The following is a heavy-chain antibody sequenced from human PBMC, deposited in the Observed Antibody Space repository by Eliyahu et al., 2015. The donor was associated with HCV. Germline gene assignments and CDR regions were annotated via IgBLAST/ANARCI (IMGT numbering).Heavy chain of an antibody. D-gene: IGHD6-19*01. CDR2: INSDGSST. CDR3: ARYSSGWYGYSY. CDR1: GFTFTXYC. Sequence: SGFTFTXYCMHWVRQAXGKXLEWVXRINSDGSSTTYADSVKGRFTISRDNAKNTLYLQMNILRAEDTAVYYCARYSSGWYGYSYWGQGTLVTVSS. J-gene: IGHJ4*02. V-gene: IGHV3-74*01.